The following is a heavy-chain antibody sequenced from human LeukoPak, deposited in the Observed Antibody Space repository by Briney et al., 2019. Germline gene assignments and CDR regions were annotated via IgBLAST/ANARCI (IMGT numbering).Heavy chain of an antibody. D-gene: IGHD1-26*01. J-gene: IGHJ4*02. CDR1: GFTFSSYW. Sequence: GGSLRLSCAASGFTFSSYWMHWVRQAPGKGLVWVSRINSDGSTTNYADSVKGRFTISRDNAKNTLYLQMNSLRAEDTAMYYCARRSSGSPPFYFDHWGQGTLVTVSS. CDR3: ARRSSGSPPFYFDH. V-gene: IGHV3-74*01. CDR2: INSDGSTT.